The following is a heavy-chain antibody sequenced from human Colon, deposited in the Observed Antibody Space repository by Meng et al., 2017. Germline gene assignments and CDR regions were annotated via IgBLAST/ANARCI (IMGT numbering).Heavy chain of an antibody. D-gene: IGHD4-17*01. J-gene: IGHJ4*02. V-gene: IGHV4-31*03. CDR1: GGSIKSGGYH. CDR3: ARDTLYGTDY. CDR2: MSDSGTT. Sequence: QVHLHESGPGLVRPSDALSLVGTVSGGSIKSGGYHWSWVRQHPGKGLEYIGFMSDSGTTDYNPSLRSRVSISEIGSSKNQFSLTLRSVTAADTATYFCARDTLYGTDYWGQGVLVTVSS.